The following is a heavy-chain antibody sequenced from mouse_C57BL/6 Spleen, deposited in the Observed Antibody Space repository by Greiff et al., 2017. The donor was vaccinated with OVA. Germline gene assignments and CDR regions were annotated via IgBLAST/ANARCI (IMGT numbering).Heavy chain of an antibody. Sequence: QVQLQQPGAELVRPGSSVKLSCKASGYTFTSYWMHWVKQRPIQGLEWIGNIDPSDSETPYNQKFKDKATLTVDKSSSTAYMQLSSLTSEDSAVYYCARCDYFYYYAMDYWGQGTSVTVSS. CDR1: GYTFTSYW. CDR3: ARCDYFYYYAMDY. J-gene: IGHJ4*01. V-gene: IGHV1-52*01. D-gene: IGHD2-4*01. CDR2: IDPSDSET.